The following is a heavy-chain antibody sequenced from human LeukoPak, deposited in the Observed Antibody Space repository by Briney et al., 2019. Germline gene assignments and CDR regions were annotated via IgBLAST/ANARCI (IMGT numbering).Heavy chain of an antibody. CDR3: ARSRYCGSTSCYPDWFDP. V-gene: IGHV3-48*01. J-gene: IGHJ5*02. Sequence: GGSLRLSCAASGFTFSSYSMNWVRQAPGKGLEWVSYISSSSSTIYYADSVKGRFTISRDNAKNSLYLQMNSLRAEDTAVYYCARSRYCGSTSCYPDWFDPWGQGTLVTVSS. CDR2: ISSSSSTI. CDR1: GFTFSSYS. D-gene: IGHD2-2*01.